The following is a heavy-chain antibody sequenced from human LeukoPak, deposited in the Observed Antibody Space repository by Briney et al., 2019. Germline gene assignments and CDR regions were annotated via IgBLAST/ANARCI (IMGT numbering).Heavy chain of an antibody. J-gene: IGHJ4*02. D-gene: IGHD5-18*01. Sequence: SETLSLTCTVSGDSINSYYWTWIRQAPGKGLEWIGYIYYTGSTNYSPSLKSRVSISIDPSKDQFSLKLTSVTAADTAVYYCAKSSYSIFDYWGQGTLVTVSS. CDR3: AKSSYSIFDY. V-gene: IGHV4-59*01. CDR2: IYYTGST. CDR1: GDSINSYY.